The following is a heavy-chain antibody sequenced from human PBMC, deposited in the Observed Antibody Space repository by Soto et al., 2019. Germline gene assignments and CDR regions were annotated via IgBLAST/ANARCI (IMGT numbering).Heavy chain of an antibody. CDR3: ARLNSRYSSGWNDFDY. CDR2: IYPGDSDT. V-gene: IGHV5-51*01. D-gene: IGHD6-19*01. Sequence: GESLKISCKGSGYSFTSYWIGWVRQMPGKGLEWMGIIYPGDSDTRYSPSFQGQVTISADKSISTAYLQWSSLKASDTAMYYCARLNSRYSSGWNDFDYWGQGTLVTVSS. J-gene: IGHJ4*02. CDR1: GYSFTSYW.